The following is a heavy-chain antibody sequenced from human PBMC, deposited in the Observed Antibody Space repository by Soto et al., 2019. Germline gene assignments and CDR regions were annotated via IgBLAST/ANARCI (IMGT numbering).Heavy chain of an antibody. CDR1: GFSFTGYY. V-gene: IGHV1-2*02. CDR2: INAHSGGT. D-gene: IGHD6-25*01. J-gene: IGHJ5*02. Sequence: ASVKVSCKASGFSFTGYYIHWLRQAPGQGLEWMGWINAHSGGTEYAQKFQGRVTLTRDTSISTAYMTLSSLRSDDTAIYYCAKDLQRPLAYCLDTWGQGTQVTVSS. CDR3: AKDLQRPLAYCLDT.